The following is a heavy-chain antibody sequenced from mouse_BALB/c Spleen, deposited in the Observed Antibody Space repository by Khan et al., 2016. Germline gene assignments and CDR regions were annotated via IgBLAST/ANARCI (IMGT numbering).Heavy chain of an antibody. CDR3: ERGYYYGKGYCDY. CDR1: GYSITSDYA. D-gene: IGHD1-1*01. V-gene: IGHV3-2*02. CDR2: ISYSGST. J-gene: IGHJ2*01. Sequence: EVQLQESGPGLVKPSQSLSLTCTVTGYSITSDYAWNWIRQFPGNKLEWMGYISYSGSTSYNPSLKSRISIPRDTSKNQFFLQLNSVTTEDTATYYCERGYYYGKGYCDYWGQGTTLTVSS.